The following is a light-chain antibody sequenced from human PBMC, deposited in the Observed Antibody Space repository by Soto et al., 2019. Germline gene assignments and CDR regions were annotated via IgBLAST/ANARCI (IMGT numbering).Light chain of an antibody. V-gene: IGKV1-17*01. Sequence: DIQMTQSPSSLSASVGDRVTITCRASQGIRNGLAWFQQKPGKAPKRLIYAASSLQGGVPSRFSGSGSGTEFTLKINSLQPEDFATYYCPQHNSYSLTFGQGTRVEIK. J-gene: IGKJ1*01. CDR1: QGIRNG. CDR3: PQHNSYSLT. CDR2: AAS.